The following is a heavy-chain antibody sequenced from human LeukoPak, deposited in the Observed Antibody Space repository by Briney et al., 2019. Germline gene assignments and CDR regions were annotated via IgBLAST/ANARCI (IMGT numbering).Heavy chain of an antibody. Sequence: SETLSLTCALYSGSFNDYYWTWIRQPPGKGLEWIGEINHSGGTDYNPSLRSRVTISVDPSKNQLSLQLSSVTAADTGVYYCARVSGVMISLGGVISYFDYWGQGTLVTVSS. D-gene: IGHD3-16*02. V-gene: IGHV4-34*01. CDR2: INHSGGT. CDR3: ARVSGVMISLGGVISYFDY. CDR1: SGSFNDYY. J-gene: IGHJ4*02.